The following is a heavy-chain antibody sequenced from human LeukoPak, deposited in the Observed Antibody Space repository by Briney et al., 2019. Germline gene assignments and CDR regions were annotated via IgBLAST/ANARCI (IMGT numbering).Heavy chain of an antibody. J-gene: IGHJ4*02. CDR1: GITFSSYA. Sequence: PGGSLRLSCAASGITFSSYAMSWVRQAPGKGLEWVSGISGSSGSTYYANSVKGRFAISRDNSKNTLYLQMNSLRAEDTAVYYCAKKGYYDGSGYYMYYFDHWGQGTLVTVSS. V-gene: IGHV3-23*01. D-gene: IGHD3-22*01. CDR2: ISGSSGST. CDR3: AKKGYYDGSGYYMYYFDH.